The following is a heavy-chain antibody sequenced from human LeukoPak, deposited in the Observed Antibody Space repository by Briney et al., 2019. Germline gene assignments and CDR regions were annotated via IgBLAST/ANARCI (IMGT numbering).Heavy chain of an antibody. CDR3: AREWQRRSTVNSTVDWFDP. D-gene: IGHD4-11*01. Sequence: SETLSLTCTVSGGSISSGSYYWSWIRQPAGKGLEWIGRIYTSGSTNYNPSLKSRVTISVDTSKNQFSLKLSSVTAADTAVYYRAREWQRRSTVNSTVDWFDPWGQGTLVTVSS. CDR1: GGSISSGSYY. CDR2: IYTSGST. J-gene: IGHJ5*02. V-gene: IGHV4-61*02.